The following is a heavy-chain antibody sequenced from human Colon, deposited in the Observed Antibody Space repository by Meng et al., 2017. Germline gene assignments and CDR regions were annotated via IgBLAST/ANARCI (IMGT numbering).Heavy chain of an antibody. J-gene: IGHJ4*02. D-gene: IGHD3-10*01. CDR1: GFTFSSLW. V-gene: IGHV3-7*01. CDR3: ASAETVRGAAVGY. CDR2: INQDGTKT. Sequence: GESLKISCAASGFTFSSLWMSWVRQAPGKGLEVVANINQDGTKTYYVDSVKGRFTISRDNAKNSLYLQLNSLRAEETAVYYCASAETVRGAAVGYWGQGTLVTVSS.